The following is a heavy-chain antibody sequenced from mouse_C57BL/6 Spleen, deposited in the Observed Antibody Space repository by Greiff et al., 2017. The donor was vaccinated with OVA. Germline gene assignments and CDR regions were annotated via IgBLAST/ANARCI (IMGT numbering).Heavy chain of an antibody. CDR3: ARGANWDVYYFDY. CDR2: IYPGDGDT. CDR1: GYAFSSYW. J-gene: IGHJ2*01. Sequence: VQLQQSGAELVKPGASVKISCKASGYAFSSYWMNWVKQRPGKGLEWIGQIYPGDGDTNYNGKFKGKATLTADKSSSTAYMQLSSLTSEDSAVYVCARGANWDVYYFDYWGQGTTLTVSS. D-gene: IGHD4-1*01. V-gene: IGHV1-80*01.